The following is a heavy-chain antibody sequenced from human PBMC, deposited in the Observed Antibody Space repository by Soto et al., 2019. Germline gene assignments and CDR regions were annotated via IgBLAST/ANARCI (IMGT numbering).Heavy chain of an antibody. D-gene: IGHD6-19*01. CDR3: AKATGYSSGPGDS. CDR1: GFTFSSYA. CDR2: INGGGDST. J-gene: IGHJ4*02. Sequence: GGSLRLSCAASGFTFSSYAMSWVRQAPGKGLEWVSGINGGGDSTYFADSVRGRFTISRDNSKNTLFLQMNSLRAEDTAVYYCAKATGYSSGPGDSWGQGTLATVPS. V-gene: IGHV3-23*01.